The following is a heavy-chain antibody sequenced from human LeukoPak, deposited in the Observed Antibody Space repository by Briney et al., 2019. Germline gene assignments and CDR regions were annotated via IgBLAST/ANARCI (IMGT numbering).Heavy chain of an antibody. CDR2: IRYDGSNK. V-gene: IGHV3-30*02. CDR1: GFTFSSYG. D-gene: IGHD6-6*01. Sequence: GGSLRLSCAASGFTFSSYGMHWVRQATGKGLEWVAFIRYDGSNKYYADSVKGRFTISRDNTKNTLYLQMNSLRAEDTAVYYCAKRGQYSSSWATDYWGQGTLVTVSS. CDR3: AKRGQYSSSWATDY. J-gene: IGHJ4*02.